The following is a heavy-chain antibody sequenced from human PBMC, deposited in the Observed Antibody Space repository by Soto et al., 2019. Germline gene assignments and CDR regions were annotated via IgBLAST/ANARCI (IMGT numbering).Heavy chain of an antibody. CDR3: ARVTYGGLSQYYYYGMDV. J-gene: IGHJ6*02. CDR2: ISYDGSNK. D-gene: IGHD3-16*01. Sequence: PGGSLRLSCAASGFTFSSYAMHWVRQAPGKGLEWVAVISYDGSNKYYADSVKGRFTISRDNSKNTLYLQMNSLRAEDTAVYYCARVTYGGLSQYYYYGMDVWGQGTTVTVSS. CDR1: GFTFSSYA. V-gene: IGHV3-30-3*01.